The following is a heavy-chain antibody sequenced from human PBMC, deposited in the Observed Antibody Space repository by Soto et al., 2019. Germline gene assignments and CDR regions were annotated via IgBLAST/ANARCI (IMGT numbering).Heavy chain of an antibody. CDR2: IYYSGST. Sequence: QVQLQESGPGLVKPSETLSLTCTVSGGSISSYYWSWIRQPPGKGLKWIGYIYYSGSTNYNPSLKSRVTISVDTSKNQFSLKLSSVTAADTAVYYCARQVATSGWFDPWGQGTLVTVSS. V-gene: IGHV4-59*01. J-gene: IGHJ5*02. CDR1: GGSISSYY. CDR3: ARQVATSGWFDP. D-gene: IGHD2-15*01.